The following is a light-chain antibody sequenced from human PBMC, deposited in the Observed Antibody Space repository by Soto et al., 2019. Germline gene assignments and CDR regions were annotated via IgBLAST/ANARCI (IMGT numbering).Light chain of an antibody. CDR2: DAS. J-gene: IGKJ1*01. Sequence: EIVLTQSPATLSLSPGERATLSCRASQSVSSYLAWYQQKPGQAPRLLIYDASSRATGIPARFSGSGYGTDFTLTISSLEPEDFAVYYCQQRSNWPGTFGQGTKVEIK. V-gene: IGKV3-11*01. CDR1: QSVSSY. CDR3: QQRSNWPGT.